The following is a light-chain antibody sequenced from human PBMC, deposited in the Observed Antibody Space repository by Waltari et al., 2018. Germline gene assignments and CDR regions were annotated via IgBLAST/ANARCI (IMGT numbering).Light chain of an antibody. CDR3: ETWDTSLSAWV. J-gene: IGLJ3*02. Sequence: QSVLTQPPSVSAAPGQTVTISCAGSSSNIGIRYVSWYQQFPGTAPKLLIYDNDKRPSGIPDRFSASKSGTSATLDITGLQTGDEANYYCETWDTSLSAWVFGGGTKLTVL. CDR1: SSNIGIRY. CDR2: DND. V-gene: IGLV1-51*01.